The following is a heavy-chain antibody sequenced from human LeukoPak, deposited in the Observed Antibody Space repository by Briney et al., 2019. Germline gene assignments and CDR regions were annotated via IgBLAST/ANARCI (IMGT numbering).Heavy chain of an antibody. CDR3: ARATSFGSGWYYFDY. V-gene: IGHV4-30-2*01. CDR1: GGSISSGGHS. D-gene: IGHD6-19*01. Sequence: SQTLSLTCTVSGGSISSGGHSWSWIRQPPGKGLEWIGYIYHSGSGSTYYNPSLKSRVTISIDKSKNQFSLKLNSVTAADTAVYYCARATSFGSGWYYFDYWGQGTLVTVSS. CDR2: IYHSGSGST. J-gene: IGHJ4*02.